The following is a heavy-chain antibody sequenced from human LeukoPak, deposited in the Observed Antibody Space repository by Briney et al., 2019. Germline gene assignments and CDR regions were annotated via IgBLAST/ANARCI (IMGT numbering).Heavy chain of an antibody. CDR2: VSGSAGTT. Sequence: PGGSLRLSCAASGFTFSSYAMSWVRQARGKGLEWVSAVSGSAGTTYYADSVKGRFTISRDNSKNTLYLQMNSLRAEDTALYYCARTPLVRYFDSGGQGTLVTVSS. V-gene: IGHV3-23*01. CDR3: ARTPLVRYFDS. J-gene: IGHJ4*02. D-gene: IGHD2-2*01. CDR1: GFTFSSYA.